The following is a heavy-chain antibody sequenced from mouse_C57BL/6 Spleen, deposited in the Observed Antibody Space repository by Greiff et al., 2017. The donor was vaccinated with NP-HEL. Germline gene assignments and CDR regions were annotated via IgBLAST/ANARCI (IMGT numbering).Heavy chain of an antibody. Sequence: QVQLQQPGAELVRPGTSVKLSCKASGYTFTSYWMHLVKQRPGQGLEWIGVIDPSDSYTKYNQKFKGKATLTVDTSSSTAYMQLSSLTSEDSAVYYCARGFITTVVATDQFAYWGQGTLVTVSA. CDR2: IDPSDSYT. CDR3: ARGFITTVVATDQFAY. V-gene: IGHV1-59*01. D-gene: IGHD1-1*01. J-gene: IGHJ3*01. CDR1: GYTFTSYW.